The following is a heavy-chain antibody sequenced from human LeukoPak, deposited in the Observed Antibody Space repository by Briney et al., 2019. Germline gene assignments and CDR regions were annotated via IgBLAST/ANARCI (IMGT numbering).Heavy chain of an antibody. D-gene: IGHD3-10*01. CDR3: ARDRSRSGSYRGNWFDP. J-gene: IGHJ5*02. V-gene: IGHV3-11*01. Sequence: PGGSLRLSCAASGFTFSDYYMSWIRQAPGKGLEWVSYISSSGSTIYYADSVKGRFTVSRDNAKNSLYLQMNSLRAEDTAVYYCARDRSRSGSYRGNWFDPWGQGTLVTVSS. CDR1: GFTFSDYY. CDR2: ISSSGSTI.